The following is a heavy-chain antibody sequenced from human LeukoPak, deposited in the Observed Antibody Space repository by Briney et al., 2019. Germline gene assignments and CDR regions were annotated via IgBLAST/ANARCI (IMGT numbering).Heavy chain of an antibody. D-gene: IGHD6-19*01. CDR3: AKPPAIAVAFYYFDY. Sequence: SVKVSCKASGFTFTSSAVQWVRQARGQRLEWIGWIVVGSGNTNYAQKFQERVTITRDMSTSTAYMELSSLRSEDTAVYYCAKPPAIAVAFYYFDYWGQGTLVTVSS. J-gene: IGHJ4*02. CDR1: GFTFTSSA. CDR2: IVVGSGNT. V-gene: IGHV1-58*01.